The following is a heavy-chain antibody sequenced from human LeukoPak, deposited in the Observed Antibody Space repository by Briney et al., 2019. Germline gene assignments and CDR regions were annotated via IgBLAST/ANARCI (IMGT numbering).Heavy chain of an antibody. J-gene: IGHJ5*02. D-gene: IGHD2-15*01. Sequence: ASVKVSCKPSGYTFTSYDINWVRQATGQGLEWMGWMNPNSGNTGYAQKFQGRVTITRNTSISTAYMELSSLRSEDTAVYYCVRVMSPYCSGGSCYDDWFDPWGQGTLVTVSS. V-gene: IGHV1-8*03. CDR3: VRVMSPYCSGGSCYDDWFDP. CDR2: MNPNSGNT. CDR1: GYTFTSYD.